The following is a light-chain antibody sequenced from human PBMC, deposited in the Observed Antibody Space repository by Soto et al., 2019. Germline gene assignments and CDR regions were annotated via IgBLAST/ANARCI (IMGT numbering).Light chain of an antibody. CDR2: DAS. V-gene: IGKV1-33*01. J-gene: IGKJ2*01. CDR1: HDITNH. CDR3: QQFDDLPYT. Sequence: DIQMTQSPSSLSASVGDRVTITCQASHDITNHLNWYQQKPGEAPNLLIYDASILETGVPSRFSGSGSGTDFTFTISRLQPEDIATYYCQQFDDLPYTFGQGTKLEMK.